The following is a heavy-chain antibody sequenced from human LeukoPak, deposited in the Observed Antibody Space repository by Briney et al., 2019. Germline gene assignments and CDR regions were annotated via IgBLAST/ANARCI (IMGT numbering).Heavy chain of an antibody. J-gene: IGHJ4*02. V-gene: IGHV1-2*02. Sequence: ASVKVSCKASGYTFTGYYMHWVRQAPGQGLEWMGWMNPNSGDTNHAQKFQGRVTMTRDTSISTGYVELSRLRSDDTAVYYCAKSTYYYDSSGSFDYWGQGTLVTVSS. D-gene: IGHD3-22*01. CDR1: GYTFTGYY. CDR3: AKSTYYYDSSGSFDY. CDR2: MNPNSGDT.